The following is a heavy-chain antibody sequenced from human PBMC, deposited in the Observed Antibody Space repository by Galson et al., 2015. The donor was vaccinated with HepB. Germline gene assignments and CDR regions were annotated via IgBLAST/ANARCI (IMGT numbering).Heavy chain of an antibody. CDR3: ARDPGYSSGWYPLYGMDV. J-gene: IGHJ6*02. Sequence: VKVSCKASGYTFTSYAMNWVRQAPGQGLEWMGWISPHNGNTNYAQKFLGRVTMTTDASTSTADMELRSLRSDDTAVYYCARDPGYSSGWYPLYGMDVWGQGTTVTVSS. CDR2: ISPHNGNT. CDR1: GYTFTSYA. D-gene: IGHD6-19*01. V-gene: IGHV1-18*01.